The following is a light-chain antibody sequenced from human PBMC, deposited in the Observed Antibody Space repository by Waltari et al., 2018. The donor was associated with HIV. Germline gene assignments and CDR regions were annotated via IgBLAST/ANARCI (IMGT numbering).Light chain of an antibody. CDR1: SSNIGSQN. V-gene: IGLV1-47*01. J-gene: IGLJ2*01. CDR3: AAWDDSLSGPV. CDR2: RNN. Sequence: QSVLTQPPSASGTPGQRVTISCSGRSSNIGSQNVYWYQQLPGTAPKLLIYRNNQRPSGVPDRFSGSKSGTSASLSISGLRSEDEADYYCAAWDDSLSGPVFGGGTKVTVL.